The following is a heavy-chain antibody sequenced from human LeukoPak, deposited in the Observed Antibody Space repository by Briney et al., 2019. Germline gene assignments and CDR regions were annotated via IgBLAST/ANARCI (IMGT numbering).Heavy chain of an antibody. V-gene: IGHV3-23*01. J-gene: IGHJ4*02. Sequence: GGSLRLSCAASGFTFSSYAMSWVRQVPGKGLDWVSSISGSDGSTYYADSVKGRFTISRDNSKNTLYLQMNSLRAEDTAVYYCAKGSGTWYGNFDFWGQGTPVTVSS. CDR2: ISGSDGST. CDR3: AKGSGTWYGNFDF. CDR1: GFTFSSYA. D-gene: IGHD6-13*01.